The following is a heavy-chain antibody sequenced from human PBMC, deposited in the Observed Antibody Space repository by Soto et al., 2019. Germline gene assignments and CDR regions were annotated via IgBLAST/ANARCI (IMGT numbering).Heavy chain of an antibody. CDR1: GGTFSSYA. CDR2: IIPIFGTA. V-gene: IGHV1-69*13. J-gene: IGHJ3*02. D-gene: IGHD2-21*02. Sequence: SVKVSCKASGGTFSSYAISWVRQAPGQGLEWMGGIIPIFGTANYAQKFQGRVTITADESTNTAYTELSSLRSEDTAVYYCARGFGGDWETFDIWGQGTMVTVSS. CDR3: ARGFGGDWETFDI.